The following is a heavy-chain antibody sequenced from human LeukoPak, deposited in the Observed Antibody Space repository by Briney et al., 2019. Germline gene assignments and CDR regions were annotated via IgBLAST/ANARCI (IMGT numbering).Heavy chain of an antibody. V-gene: IGHV3-7*01. CDR2: IKLDGSEK. J-gene: IGHJ4*02. CDR1: GFTLSSYW. Sequence: GGSLRLSRAASGFTLSSYWMTWVRQAPGKGLEWVANIKLDGSEKYYVDSVKGRFTISKDNAQNSLYLQMNSLRAEDTAVYYCRRVSVVSYYFDYWGQGSLLSVS. CDR3: RRVSVVSYYFDY. D-gene: IGHD4-23*01.